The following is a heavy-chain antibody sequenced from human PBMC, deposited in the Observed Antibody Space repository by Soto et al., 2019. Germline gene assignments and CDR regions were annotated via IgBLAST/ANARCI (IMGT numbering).Heavy chain of an antibody. CDR2: IYYSGST. Sequence: SETLSLACTVCGGSISSGGYYWSWIRQHAGKGVEWIGYIYYSGSTYYNPSLKSRVTISVDTSKNQFSLKLSSVTAADTAVYYCARWPTMVRGVIGSFAAFEIWGQGTMVTVSS. CDR3: ARWPTMVRGVIGSFAAFEI. J-gene: IGHJ3*02. D-gene: IGHD3-10*01. V-gene: IGHV4-31*03. CDR1: GGSISSGGYY.